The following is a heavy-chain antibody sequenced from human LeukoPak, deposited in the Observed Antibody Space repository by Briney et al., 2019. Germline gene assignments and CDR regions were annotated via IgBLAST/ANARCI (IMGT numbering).Heavy chain of an antibody. CDR3: ASSGWEPPFDY. V-gene: IGHV4-59*01. J-gene: IGHJ4*02. Sequence: SETLSLTCAVYGGSFSGYYWSWIRQPPGKGLEWIGYIYYSGSTNYNPSLESRVTISVDTSKNQFSLKLSSVTAADTAVYYCASSGWEPPFDYWGQGTLVTVSS. CDR1: GGSFSGYY. CDR2: IYYSGST. D-gene: IGHD1-26*01.